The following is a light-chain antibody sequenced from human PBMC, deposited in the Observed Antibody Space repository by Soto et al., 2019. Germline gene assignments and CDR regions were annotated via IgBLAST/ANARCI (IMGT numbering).Light chain of an antibody. CDR3: HQTYDSLVS. CDR1: QTISDY. J-gene: IGKJ4*01. V-gene: IGKV1-39*01. Sequence: DIQMTQSPPSLSASVGDRVTITCRASQTISDYLHWYQQKPGKAPTLLIYGSSSLQTGVPPRFSGSGSGTEFTLTISSLQPEDFGTYYCHQTYDSLVSFGGGTKVDIK. CDR2: GSS.